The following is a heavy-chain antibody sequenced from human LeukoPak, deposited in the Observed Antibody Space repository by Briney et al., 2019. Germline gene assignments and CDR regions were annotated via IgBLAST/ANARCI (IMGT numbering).Heavy chain of an antibody. CDR2: IDHSGYT. CDR3: ARVSGSYYPGWFDP. V-gene: IGHV4-59*01. CDR1: GGSISTSYY. Sequence: SETLSLTCTVSGGSISTSYYWGWIRQPPGKGLQWIGYIDHSGYTNYNRSLKSRVTISVDTSKNQFSLKLSSVTAADTAVYYCARVSGSYYPGWFDPWGQGTLVTVSS. J-gene: IGHJ5*02. D-gene: IGHD1-26*01.